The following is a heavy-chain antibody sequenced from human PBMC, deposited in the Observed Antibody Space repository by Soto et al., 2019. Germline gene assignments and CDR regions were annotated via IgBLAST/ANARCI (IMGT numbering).Heavy chain of an antibody. CDR2: IFSNDEK. V-gene: IGHV2-26*01. J-gene: IGHJ3*02. D-gene: IGHD3-10*01. Sequence: QVTLKESGPVLVKPTETLTLTCTVSGFSLSNARMGVSWIRQSPGKALEWLAHIFSNDEKSYNTSLKTRLTISKDTSKSQVVLTMTNMAPVDTATYYCARIRAPSGTTQTGAFDIWCQGTMVTVSS. CDR3: ARIRAPSGTTQTGAFDI. CDR1: GFSLSNARMG.